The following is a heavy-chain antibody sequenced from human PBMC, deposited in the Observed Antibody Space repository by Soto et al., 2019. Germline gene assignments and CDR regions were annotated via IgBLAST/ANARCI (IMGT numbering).Heavy chain of an antibody. D-gene: IGHD3-22*01. V-gene: IGHV5-51*01. CDR2: IYPGDSDT. CDR3: ERLHYYYESSGYYVRGYFDY. Sequence: GASQTGSETLSGDNFCIYWIGSERQMNGKGLEWMGIIYPGDSDTRYSPSFQGQVTIPADKSISTAYLQWSSLKASDTAMYYCERLHYYYESSGYYVRGYFDYLGQGTLVTVSA. CDR1: GDNFCIYW. J-gene: IGHJ4*02.